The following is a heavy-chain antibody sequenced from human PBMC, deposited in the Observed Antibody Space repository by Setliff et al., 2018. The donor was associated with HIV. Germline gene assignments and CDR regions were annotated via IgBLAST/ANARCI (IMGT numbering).Heavy chain of an antibody. D-gene: IGHD1-1*01. CDR1: GDSVSSRSYY. Sequence: SETLSLTCTVSGDSVSSRSYYWSWIRQPPGKGLEWIGYIYYSGSTNYNPSLKSRVTISVDTYKNHFSLKLRSATAADTAVYCCAQLGMAEDFDYWGQGTLVTVSS. V-gene: IGHV4-61*03. CDR3: AQLGMAEDFDY. J-gene: IGHJ4*02. CDR2: IYYSGST.